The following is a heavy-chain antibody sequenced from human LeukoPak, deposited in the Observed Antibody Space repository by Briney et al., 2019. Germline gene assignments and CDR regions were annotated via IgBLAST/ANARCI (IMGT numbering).Heavy chain of an antibody. V-gene: IGHV3-30-3*01. D-gene: IGHD5-12*01. CDR1: GFTFSSYA. CDR2: ISYDGSNK. J-gene: IGHJ1*01. CDR3: ARADVVATISNFQH. Sequence: GGSLRLSCAASGFTFSSYAMHWVRQAPGKGLEWVAVISYDGSNKYYADSVKGRFTISRDNSKNTLYLQMNSLRAEDTAVYYCARADVVATISNFQHWGRGTLVTVSS.